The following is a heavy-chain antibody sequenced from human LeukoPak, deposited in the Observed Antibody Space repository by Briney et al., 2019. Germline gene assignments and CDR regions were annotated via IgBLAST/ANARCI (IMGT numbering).Heavy chain of an antibody. V-gene: IGHV4-59*08. J-gene: IGHJ4*02. CDR2: IFHTGDS. CDR3: ARHRFASPLDS. Sequence: SETLSLTCNVSGVSTSSSYWSWIRQPPGKGLEWIGYIFHTGDSNHNPSLKRRVPISLDTSRDQITLRLTSVTAADTAVYYCARHRFASPLDSWGQGTLVTVSS. D-gene: IGHD2-21*01. CDR1: GVSTSSSY.